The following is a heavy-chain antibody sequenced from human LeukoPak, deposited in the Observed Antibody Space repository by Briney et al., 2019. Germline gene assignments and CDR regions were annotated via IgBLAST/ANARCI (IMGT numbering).Heavy chain of an antibody. CDR2: INPNSGGT. CDR1: GYTYTDYY. V-gene: IGHV1-2*02. J-gene: IGHJ4*02. D-gene: IGHD6-6*01. CDR3: ARARWQLVPYFDS. Sequence: ASVKVSCKASGYTYTDYYMHWVRQAPGQGLEWMGWINPNSGGTNFAQKFQGRVAMTRDTSISTAYMELGSLRSDDTAVYYCARARWQLVPYFDSWGQGTLVTVSS.